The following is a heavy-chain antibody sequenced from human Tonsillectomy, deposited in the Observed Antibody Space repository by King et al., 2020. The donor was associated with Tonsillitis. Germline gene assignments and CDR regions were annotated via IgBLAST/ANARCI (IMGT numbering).Heavy chain of an antibody. J-gene: IGHJ4*02. CDR3: ARANDFWSGYDY. CDR2: IGTAGDT. CDR1: GFTFSSYD. D-gene: IGHD3-3*01. V-gene: IGHV3-13*01. Sequence: QLVQSGGGLVQPGGSLRLSCAASGFTFSSYDMHWVRQATGKGPEWVSVIGTAGDTYYPGSVKGRFTISRENAKNSLYLQMNSLRAGDSAVYYCARANDFWSGYDYWGQGTLVTVSS.